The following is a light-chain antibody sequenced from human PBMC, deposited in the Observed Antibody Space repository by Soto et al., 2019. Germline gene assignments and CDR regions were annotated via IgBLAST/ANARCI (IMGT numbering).Light chain of an antibody. V-gene: IGLV2-14*03. CDR2: GVS. Sequence: QSALTQPASVSGSPGQSITISCTGTSSNVGDYNYVSWYQHHPGNAPNLIIYGVSNRPSVISNRFAGSKSGNTASLTIAGLPADDEADYYGSSYASTNGLVFGGGTKLTVL. J-gene: IGLJ2*01. CDR3: SSYASTNGLV. CDR1: SSNVGDYNY.